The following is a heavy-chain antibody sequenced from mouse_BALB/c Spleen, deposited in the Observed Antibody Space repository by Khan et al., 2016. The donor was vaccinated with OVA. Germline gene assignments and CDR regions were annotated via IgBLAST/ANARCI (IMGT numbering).Heavy chain of an antibody. CDR3: ARSTYRYAFAY. J-gene: IGHJ3*01. D-gene: IGHD2-14*01. CDR1: GDSITSGY. Sequence: VQLKESGPSLVKPSQTLSLTCSVTGDSITSGYWSWIRKFPGNKLEYMGYMIYTGYTDYNPSPKSRLAITRHPPKNQYYLQLNSVTTEDTATYYCARSTYRYAFAYWGQGTLVTVSA. V-gene: IGHV3-8*02. CDR2: MIYTGYT.